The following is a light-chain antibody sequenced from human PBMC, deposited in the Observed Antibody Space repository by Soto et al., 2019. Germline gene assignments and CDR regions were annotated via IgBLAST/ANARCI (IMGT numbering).Light chain of an antibody. CDR2: EDN. V-gene: IGLV6-57*04. CDR1: SGSIASNY. CDR3: QPYDGAWV. Sequence: NFMLTQPHSVSESPGKTVTISCTRSSGSIASNYVQWYQQRPGSAPTTVIYEDNQRPSGVPDRFSGSIDSSSNSASLTISGLKTEDEADYYCQPYDGAWVFGGGTKVTVL. J-gene: IGLJ3*02.